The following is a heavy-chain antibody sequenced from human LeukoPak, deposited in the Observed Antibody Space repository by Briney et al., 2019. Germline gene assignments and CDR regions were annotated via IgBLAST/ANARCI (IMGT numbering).Heavy chain of an antibody. CDR1: GGTFSSYA. Sequence: ASVKVSFTASGGTFSSYAISWVRQAPGQGLEWMGRIIPILGIANYAQKFQGRVTITADKSTSTAYMELSSLRSEDTAVYYCARDRQWELPDDAFDLWRQETMVTVSS. V-gene: IGHV1-69*04. CDR3: ARDRQWELPDDAFDL. J-gene: IGHJ3*01. D-gene: IGHD1-26*01. CDR2: IIPILGIA.